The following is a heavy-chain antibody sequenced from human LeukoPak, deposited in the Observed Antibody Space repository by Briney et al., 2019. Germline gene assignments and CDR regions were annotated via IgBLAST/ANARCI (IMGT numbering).Heavy chain of an antibody. J-gene: IGHJ4*02. CDR1: GFTFSSYA. D-gene: IGHD2-15*01. CDR3: ARVMGNGLLSDY. Sequence: GGSLRLSCAASGFTFSSYAMSWIRQAPGKGLEWVSYISSSGSTIYYADSVKGRFTISRDNAKNSLYLQMNSLRAEDTAVYYCARVMGNGLLSDYWGQGTLVTVSS. CDR2: ISSSGSTI. V-gene: IGHV3-11*01.